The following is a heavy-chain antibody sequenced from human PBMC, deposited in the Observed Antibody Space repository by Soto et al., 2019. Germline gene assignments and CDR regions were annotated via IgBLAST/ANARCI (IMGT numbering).Heavy chain of an antibody. CDR2: TYYRSKWYA. Sequence: PSQTLSLTCAISGDSVSSNSAAWNWIRQSPSGGLEWLGRTYYRSKWYADYALSVRSRITIIPDTSKNQFSLHLNSVTPEDTAVYVCERYTSSWYLEYWGQGTLVTVSS. D-gene: IGHD2-15*01. V-gene: IGHV6-1*01. CDR1: GDSVSSNSAA. CDR3: ERYTSSWYLEY. J-gene: IGHJ4*02.